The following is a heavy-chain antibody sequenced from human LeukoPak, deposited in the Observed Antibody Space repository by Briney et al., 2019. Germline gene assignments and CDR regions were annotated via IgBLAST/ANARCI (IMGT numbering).Heavy chain of an antibody. CDR2: IRYDGSNK. Sequence: TGGSLRLSCAASTFSFSTYGMHWVRQAPGKGLEWVAFIRYDGSNKYYADSVKGRFTISRDNSKNTLYLQMNSLRAEDTAVYYCAKDFCGRTSCFMDVWGKGTTVTISS. CDR1: TFSFSTYG. J-gene: IGHJ6*03. CDR3: AKDFCGRTSCFMDV. V-gene: IGHV3-30*02. D-gene: IGHD2-2*01.